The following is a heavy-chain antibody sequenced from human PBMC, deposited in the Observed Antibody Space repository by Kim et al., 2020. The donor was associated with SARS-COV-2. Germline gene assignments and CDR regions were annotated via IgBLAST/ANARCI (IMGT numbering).Heavy chain of an antibody. CDR2: ISYDGSNK. J-gene: IGHJ6*02. CDR3: AKDLGYSSSWFETYYYYYGMDV. V-gene: IGHV3-30*18. CDR1: GFTFSSYG. D-gene: IGHD6-13*01. Sequence: GGSLRLSCAASGFTFSSYGMHWVRQAPGKGLEWVAVISYDGSNKYYADSVKGRFTISRDNSKNTLYLQMNSLRAEDTAVYYCAKDLGYSSSWFETYYYYYGMDVWGQGTTVTVSS.